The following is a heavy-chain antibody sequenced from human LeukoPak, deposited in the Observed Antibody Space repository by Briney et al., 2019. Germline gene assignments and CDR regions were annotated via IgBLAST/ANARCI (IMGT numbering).Heavy chain of an antibody. CDR1: GFTVSTNY. CDR2: IYSGGST. D-gene: IGHD2-21*01. CDR3: ARDHNCGGDCYSGMDV. J-gene: IGHJ6*04. V-gene: IGHV3-53*01. Sequence: GGSLRLSCAASGFTVSTNYMSWVRQAPGKGLEWVSVIYSGGSTYYADFVKGRFTISRDNSKNTVYLQMNSLRAEDTAVYYCARDHNCGGDCYSGMDVWGKGITVTVSS.